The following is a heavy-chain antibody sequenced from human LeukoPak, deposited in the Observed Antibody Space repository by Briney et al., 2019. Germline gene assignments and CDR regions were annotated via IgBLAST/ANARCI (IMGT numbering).Heavy chain of an antibody. V-gene: IGHV3-23*01. D-gene: IGHD2-15*01. CDR1: GFTFSTYG. Sequence: GGSLRLSCAASGFTFSTYGMSWVRQAPGKGLEWVSAVSSTGGTTYYADSVRGRFTISRDNSKNTLFLQVNSLRAEDTAVYYCAKNGDRGAFCSGGTCYPYYYYYMDVWGKGTTVTISS. J-gene: IGHJ6*03. CDR2: VSSTGGTT. CDR3: AKNGDRGAFCSGGTCYPYYYYYMDV.